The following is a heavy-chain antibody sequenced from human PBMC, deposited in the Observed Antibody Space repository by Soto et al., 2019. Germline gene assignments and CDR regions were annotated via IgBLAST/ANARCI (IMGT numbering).Heavy chain of an antibody. CDR2: IYYSGRT. Sequence: SETLSLTCIVSGESISSSSYYWGWIRQPPGKGLEWIGSIYYSGRTYYNPSFKSRVTISIDTSKNQFSLNLDSVTAADTAVYYCASAPLREMATMLSYWGQGTLVTVSS. CDR3: ASAPLREMATMLSY. D-gene: IGHD3-16*01. J-gene: IGHJ4*02. V-gene: IGHV4-39*01. CDR1: GESISSSSYY.